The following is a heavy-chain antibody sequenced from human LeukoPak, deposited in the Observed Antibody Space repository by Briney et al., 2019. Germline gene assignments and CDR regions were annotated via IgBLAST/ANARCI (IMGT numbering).Heavy chain of an antibody. CDR2: ISGSGGST. V-gene: IGHV3-23*01. J-gene: IGHJ1*01. Sequence: GRSLRLSCAASGFTFSSYAMSWVRQAPGKGLEWVSAISGSGGSTYYADSVKGRFTTSRDNSKNTLYLQMNSLRAEDTAVYYCAKGYDYVWGSYPPTSAEYFQHWGQGTLVTVSS. D-gene: IGHD3-16*02. CDR3: AKGYDYVWGSYPPTSAEYFQH. CDR1: GFTFSSYA.